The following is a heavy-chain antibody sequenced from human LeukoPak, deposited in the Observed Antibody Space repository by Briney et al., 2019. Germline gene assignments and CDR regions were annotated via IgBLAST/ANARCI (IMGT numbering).Heavy chain of an antibody. V-gene: IGHV4-59*12. CDR2: IYYSGRT. J-gene: IGHJ4*02. Sequence: SGTLSPTCNVSGGSLNSYYLGWFLQPPRKRPGSICFIYYSGRTTYNPSLKSRVTISVDTSTNQISLKLTSVTAADTAVYFCARGTTKGYYYDSSGYYTKWGQGTLVTVSS. CDR3: ARGTTKGYYYDSSGYYTK. D-gene: IGHD3-22*01. CDR1: GGSLNSYY.